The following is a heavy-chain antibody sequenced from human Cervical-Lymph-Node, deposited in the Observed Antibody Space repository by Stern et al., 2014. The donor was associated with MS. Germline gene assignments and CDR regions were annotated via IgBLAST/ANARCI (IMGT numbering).Heavy chain of an antibody. CDR1: GFTFSNYG. CDR2: IWYDGNKK. D-gene: IGHD1-7*01. J-gene: IGHJ4*02. V-gene: IGHV3-33*01. Sequence: QVQLEESGGGVVQPGRSLRLSGAASGFTFSNYGMHWVRQAPGKGLEWLAVIWYDGNKKYYADSVKGRFTISRDNSKNTLFLQMSSLTAEDTALYYCARGNWNYEGMGYWGQGTLVTVSS. CDR3: ARGNWNYEGMGY.